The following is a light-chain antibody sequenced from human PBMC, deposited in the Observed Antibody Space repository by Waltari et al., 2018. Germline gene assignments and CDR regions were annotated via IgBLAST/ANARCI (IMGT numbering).Light chain of an antibody. V-gene: IGLV4-69*01. CDR2: FNSYGSH. J-gene: IGLJ3*02. CDR3: QTGGHGTWV. Sequence: QLVLTQSPSASASLGASVKLTCTLSSGHSSNVIAWLQQQPEKGPSYLMKFNSYGSHSKGDEIPDRFSGSSSGAERYRTISSLQSEDEADYYCQTGGHGTWVFGGGTKLTVL. CDR1: SGHSSNV.